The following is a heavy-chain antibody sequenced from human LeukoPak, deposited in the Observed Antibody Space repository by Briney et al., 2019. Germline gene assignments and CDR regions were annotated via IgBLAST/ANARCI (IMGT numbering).Heavy chain of an antibody. CDR3: ARETGIAAAGTFTSTEYYFDY. CDR2: ISSSSRTM. V-gene: IGHV3-48*04. D-gene: IGHD6-13*01. CDR1: EFTFNKYS. Sequence: GGSLRLSCAAYEFTFNKYSMNWVRQAPGKGLEWVSYISSSSRTMYYADSVKGRFTISRDNAKNSLYLQMNSLRAEDTAVYYCARETGIAAAGTFTSTEYYFDYWGQGTLVTVSS. J-gene: IGHJ4*02.